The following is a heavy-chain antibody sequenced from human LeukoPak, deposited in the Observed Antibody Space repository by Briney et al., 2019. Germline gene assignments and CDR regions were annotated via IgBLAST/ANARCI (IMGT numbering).Heavy chain of an antibody. Sequence: GGSLRLSCATSGFTFNNYAMGWVRQAPGKGLEWASGISAYAASTYYADSVKGRFTISRDNSKNTVYLQMKSLRVEDTAVYYCARGSDSGSSYFPNLDYWGQGTLVTVSS. D-gene: IGHD3-22*01. V-gene: IGHV3-23*01. CDR3: ARGSDSGSSYFPNLDY. J-gene: IGHJ4*02. CDR1: GFTFNNYA. CDR2: ISAYAAST.